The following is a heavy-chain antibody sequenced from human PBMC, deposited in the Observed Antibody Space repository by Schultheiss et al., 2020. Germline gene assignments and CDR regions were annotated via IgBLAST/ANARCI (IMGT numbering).Heavy chain of an antibody. Sequence: ASVKVSCKASGYTFTGYYMHWVRQAPGQGPEWMGWIDPNSGGTNYAQKLQGRVTMTRDTSISTAYMELSRLRSDDTAVYYCARGQFVDTAMAIDYWGQGTLVTVSS. CDR1: GYTFTGYY. V-gene: IGHV1-2*02. CDR3: ARGQFVDTAMAIDY. D-gene: IGHD5-18*01. J-gene: IGHJ4*02. CDR2: IDPNSGGT.